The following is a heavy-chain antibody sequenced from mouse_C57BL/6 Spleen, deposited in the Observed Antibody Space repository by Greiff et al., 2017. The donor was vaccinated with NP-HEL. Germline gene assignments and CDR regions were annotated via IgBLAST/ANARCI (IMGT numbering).Heavy chain of an antibody. Sequence: VQLQQSGPVLVKPGASVKMSCKASGYTFTDYYMNWVKQSHGKSLEWIGVINPYNGGTSYNQKFKGKATLTVDKSSSTAYMELNSLTSEDSAVYYCARSMVTARYFDVWGTGTTVTVSS. CDR3: ARSMVTARYFDV. CDR2: INPYNGGT. V-gene: IGHV1-19*01. J-gene: IGHJ1*03. CDR1: GYTFTDYY. D-gene: IGHD2-2*01.